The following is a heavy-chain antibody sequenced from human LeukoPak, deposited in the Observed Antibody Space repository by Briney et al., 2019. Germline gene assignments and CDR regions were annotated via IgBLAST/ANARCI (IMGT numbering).Heavy chain of an antibody. CDR1: GGSISSYY. CDR3: ARGGSSWPRYYYYGMDV. V-gene: IGHV4-59*08. D-gene: IGHD6-13*01. CDR2: IYYNGST. J-gene: IGHJ6*02. Sequence: SETLSLTCTVSGGSISSYYWSWLRHPPRKGLEWVGYIYYNGSTNYNPSLKSRVTISVDTSKNQFSLKLSSVTAADTAVYYCARGGSSWPRYYYYGMDVWGQGTTVTVSS.